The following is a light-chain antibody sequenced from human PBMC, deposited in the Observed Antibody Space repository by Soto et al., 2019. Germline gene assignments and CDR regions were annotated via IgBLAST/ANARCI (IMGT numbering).Light chain of an antibody. V-gene: IGKV1-39*01. CDR2: DAS. CDR3: QQSYNTPLT. CDR1: QTFGTY. J-gene: IGKJ1*01. Sequence: IEVTQSPSSLAASLGDRVTITCRASQTFGTYVNWYRQKSGAAPELLIYDASTLQSGVPSRFRGGASGTDFTLTISSLQLDDFATYYCQQSYNTPLTFGQGTKVDI.